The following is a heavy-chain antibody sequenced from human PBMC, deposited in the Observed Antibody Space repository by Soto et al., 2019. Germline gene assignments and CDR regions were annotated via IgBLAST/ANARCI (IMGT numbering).Heavy chain of an antibody. Sequence: VGSLRLSCAASGFTFSDHYMDWVRQAPGKGLEWVGRSRNKANGYTTEYAASVKGRFTVSRDESKNSLYLQMNSLKTEDTAVYYCARDSRAVAGFDSWGQGTLVTVSS. CDR2: SRNKANGYTT. D-gene: IGHD6-19*01. V-gene: IGHV3-72*01. CDR1: GFTFSDHY. J-gene: IGHJ4*02. CDR3: ARDSRAVAGFDS.